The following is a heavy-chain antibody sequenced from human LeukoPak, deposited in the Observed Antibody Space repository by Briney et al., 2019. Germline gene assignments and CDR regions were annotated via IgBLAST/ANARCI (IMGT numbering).Heavy chain of an antibody. Sequence: GGSLRLSCAASGFTFSSYGMHWVRQAPGKGLEWVAVIWYDGSNKYYADSVKGRFTISRDNSKNTLYLQMNSLRADDTAVYYCARDHVVIAVTQNWFNPWGQGTLVTVSS. J-gene: IGHJ5*02. CDR1: GFTFSSYG. V-gene: IGHV3-33*01. CDR2: IWYDGSNK. D-gene: IGHD2-15*01. CDR3: ARDHVVIAVTQNWFNP.